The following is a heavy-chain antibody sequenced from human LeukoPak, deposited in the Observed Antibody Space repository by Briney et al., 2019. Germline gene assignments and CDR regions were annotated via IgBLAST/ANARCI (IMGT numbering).Heavy chain of an antibody. CDR3: ARDLNSGSSSGY. V-gene: IGHV1-18*01. Sequence: ALVKFSCKASGYTFTIYGISWVRQAPGQGLEWMGWINTYNGNTNYAQKLQGRVTMTTDTSTSTAYMELRSLRSDDTAVYYCARDLNSGSSSGYWGQGTLVTVSS. CDR1: GYTFTIYG. D-gene: IGHD1-26*01. CDR2: INTYNGNT. J-gene: IGHJ4*02.